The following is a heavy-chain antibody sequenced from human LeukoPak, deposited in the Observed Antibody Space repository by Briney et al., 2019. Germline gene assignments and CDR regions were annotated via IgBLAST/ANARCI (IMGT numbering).Heavy chain of an antibody. J-gene: IGHJ6*03. CDR1: GFAFSNAW. CDR3: TTLKDIVVVVAATPDYYYYMDV. V-gene: IGHV3-15*01. D-gene: IGHD2-15*01. Sequence: PGGSLRLSCAASGFAFSNAWMSWVRQAPGKGLEWVGRIKGKTNGGTTDYAAPVKGRFTISRDDSKNTLYLQMNSLKTEDTAVYYCTTLKDIVVVVAATPDYYYYMDVWGKGTTVTVSS. CDR2: IKGKTNGGTT.